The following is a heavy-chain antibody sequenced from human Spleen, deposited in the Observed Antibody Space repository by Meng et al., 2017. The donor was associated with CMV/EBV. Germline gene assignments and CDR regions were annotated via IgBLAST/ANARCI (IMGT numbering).Heavy chain of an antibody. Sequence: GGTFSKHASSGVRQAPGQGLEWMGDIIPLFGKVNYAKKFQGRATINTDESKSTAYMELSSLRSEDTAVYYCARGYSSGWHIYIIDVWGQGTLVTVSS. V-gene: IGHV1-69*05. CDR3: ARGYSSGWHIYIIDV. J-gene: IGHJ4*02. CDR1: GGTFSKHA. D-gene: IGHD6-19*01. CDR2: IIPLFGKV.